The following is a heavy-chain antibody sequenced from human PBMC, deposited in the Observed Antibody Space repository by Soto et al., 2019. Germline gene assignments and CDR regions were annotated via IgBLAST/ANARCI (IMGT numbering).Heavy chain of an antibody. CDR3: ARFNSGNYYEAFDI. V-gene: IGHV4-4*02. Sequence: SETLSLTCAVSGGSISSSNWWSWVRQPPGKGLEWIGEIYHSWSTNYNPSLKSRVTISVDKSKNQFSLKLSSATAADTAVYYCARFNSGNYYEAFDIWGQGTMVTVSS. D-gene: IGHD1-26*01. CDR2: IYHSWST. CDR1: GGSISSSNW. J-gene: IGHJ3*02.